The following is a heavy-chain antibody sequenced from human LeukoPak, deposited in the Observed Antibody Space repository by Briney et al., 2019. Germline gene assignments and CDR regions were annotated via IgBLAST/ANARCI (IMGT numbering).Heavy chain of an antibody. CDR2: MFYSGRA. J-gene: IGHJ3*01. CDR1: GGSITSHY. V-gene: IGHV4-59*08. Sequence: SETLSLTCTVSGGSITSHYWSWIRQPPGKGLEWIGYMFYSGRANYNPSLTSRVTISVDTSKKEFSLKLTSVTAADTAVYYCARHRLEMATSHDAFDLWGQGTMVTVSS. D-gene: IGHD5-24*01. CDR3: ARHRLEMATSHDAFDL.